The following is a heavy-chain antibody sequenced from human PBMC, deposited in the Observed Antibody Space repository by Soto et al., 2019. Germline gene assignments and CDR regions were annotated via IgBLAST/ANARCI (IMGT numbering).Heavy chain of an antibody. CDR3: ARHLFLYYYDSSGYYIRDAFDT. D-gene: IGHD3-22*01. J-gene: IGHJ3*02. V-gene: IGHV4-59*08. CDR1: GGSISSYY. CDR2: IYYSGST. Sequence: SETLSLTCTVSGGSISSYYWSWIRQPPGKGLEWIGYIYYSGSTNCNPSLKSRVTISVDTSKNQFSLKLSSVTAADTAVYYCARHLFLYYYDSSGYYIRDAFDTWGQGGMVT.